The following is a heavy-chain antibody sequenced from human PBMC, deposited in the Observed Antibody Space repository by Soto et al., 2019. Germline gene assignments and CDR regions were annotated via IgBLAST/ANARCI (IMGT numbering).Heavy chain of an antibody. J-gene: IGHJ4*02. CDR3: ARVIVGSNEDVYYFDY. Sequence: QVQLVQSGAEVKKPGASVKVSYKASGYTFITYSITWVRQAPGQGLEWMGWISAYSGDTNYAQKFQGRVTMTTDISTSTVFMDLRSLRSDDTAVYYCARVIVGSNEDVYYFDYWGQGTLGTVSS. V-gene: IGHV1-18*01. D-gene: IGHD1-26*01. CDR1: GYTFITYS. CDR2: ISAYSGDT.